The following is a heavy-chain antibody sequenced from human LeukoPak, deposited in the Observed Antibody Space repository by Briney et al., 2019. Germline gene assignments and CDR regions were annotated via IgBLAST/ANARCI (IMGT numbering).Heavy chain of an antibody. CDR1: GFTVSSNY. Sequence: GGSLRLSCAASGFTVSSNYMSWVRQAPGKGLEWVSAIYSVGSTYYSDSVKGRFTISRDNSKNTLYLKMTSLRAEDTAVYYCGGSSSDYYYYGIDVWGQGTTVTVSS. CDR2: IYSVGST. CDR3: GGSSSDYYYYGIDV. J-gene: IGHJ6*02. V-gene: IGHV3-53*01. D-gene: IGHD6-6*01.